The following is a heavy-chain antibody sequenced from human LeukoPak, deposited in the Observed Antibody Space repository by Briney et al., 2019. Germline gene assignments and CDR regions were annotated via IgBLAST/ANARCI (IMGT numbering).Heavy chain of an antibody. CDR3: ARVGYSSGWEYYYYGMDV. V-gene: IGHV1-69*01. CDR2: IIPIFGTA. J-gene: IGHJ6*02. CDR1: GGTFSSYA. Sequence: SVKVSCKASGGTFSSYAISWVRQAPEQGLEWMGGIIPIFGTANYAQKFQGRVTITADESTSTAYMELSSLRSEDTAVYYCARVGYSSGWEYYYYGMDVWGQGTTVTVSS. D-gene: IGHD6-19*01.